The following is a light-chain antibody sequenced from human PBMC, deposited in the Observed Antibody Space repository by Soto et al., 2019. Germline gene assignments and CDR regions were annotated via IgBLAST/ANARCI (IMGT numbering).Light chain of an antibody. Sequence: QSALTQPRSVSGSPGQSVTICCTGTSSDVGGYDYVSWYQQHPGKAPKLIIYDVNKRPSGVPDRFSGSKSGSTASLTISGLQSEDEADYFCCSYAGTYTYVFATGTKLTVL. V-gene: IGLV2-11*01. CDR1: SSDVGGYDY. CDR2: DVN. J-gene: IGLJ1*01. CDR3: CSYAGTYTYV.